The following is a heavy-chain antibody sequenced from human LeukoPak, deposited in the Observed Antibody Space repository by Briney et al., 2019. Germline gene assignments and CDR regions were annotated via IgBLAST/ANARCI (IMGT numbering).Heavy chain of an antibody. Sequence: GGSLRLSCAASGFTLSSYALRWVREAPGKGLEWVSTISGSGGNTYYADSVKGRFTISRDNSKNTLYLQMSSLRAEDTAVFYCAKDGTWCSSTSCYAGDWAQGTLVAVSS. CDR3: AKDGTWCSSTSCYAGD. CDR1: GFTLSSYA. V-gene: IGHV3-23*01. CDR2: ISGSGGNT. J-gene: IGHJ4*02. D-gene: IGHD2-2*01.